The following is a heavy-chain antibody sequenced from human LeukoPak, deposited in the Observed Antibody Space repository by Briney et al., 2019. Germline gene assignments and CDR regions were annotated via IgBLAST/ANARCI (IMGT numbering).Heavy chain of an antibody. CDR2: IYHSGST. V-gene: IGHV4-59*12. D-gene: IGHD3-10*01. CDR3: ASAKDFGEPEAYYFDY. CDR1: GGSISSYY. J-gene: IGHJ4*02. Sequence: PSETLSLTCTVSGGSISSYYWSWIRQPPGKGLEWIGYIYHSGSTYYNPSLKSRVTISVDRSKNQFSLKLSSVTAADTAVYYCASAKDFGEPEAYYFDYWGQGTLVTVSS.